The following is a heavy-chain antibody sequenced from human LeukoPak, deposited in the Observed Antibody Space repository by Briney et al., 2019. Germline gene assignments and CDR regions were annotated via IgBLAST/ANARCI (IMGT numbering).Heavy chain of an antibody. CDR1: GFTFSSYG. Sequence: PGGSLRLSCAASGFTFSSYGMHWVRQAPGKGLEWVAVIWYDGSNKYYADSVKGRFTISRDNSKNTLYLQMSSLRAEDTAVYYCARGPRTHLRYSWGYFDYWGQGTLVTVSS. CDR2: IWYDGSNK. J-gene: IGHJ4*02. D-gene: IGHD3-9*01. V-gene: IGHV3-33*01. CDR3: ARGPRTHLRYSWGYFDY.